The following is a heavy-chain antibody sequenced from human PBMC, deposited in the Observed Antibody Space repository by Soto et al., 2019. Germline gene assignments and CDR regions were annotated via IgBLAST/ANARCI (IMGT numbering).Heavy chain of an antibody. J-gene: IGHJ4*02. CDR3: AKVGVYSSSSAYLDY. V-gene: IGHV3-23*01. Sequence: GGSLRLSCAASGFTFSSYAMSWVRQAPGKGLEWVSAISGSGGSTYYADSVKGRFTISRDNSKNTLYLQMNSLRAEDTAVYYCAKVGVYSSSSAYLDYWGQGTLVTVSS. D-gene: IGHD6-6*01. CDR2: ISGSGGST. CDR1: GFTFSSYA.